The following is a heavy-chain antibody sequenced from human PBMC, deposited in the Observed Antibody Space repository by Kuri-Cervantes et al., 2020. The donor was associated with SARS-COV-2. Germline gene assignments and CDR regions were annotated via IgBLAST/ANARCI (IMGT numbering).Heavy chain of an antibody. CDR2: IIPIFGTA. D-gene: IGHD2-2*01. J-gene: IGHJ4*02. CDR3: ARGGVVPEVSFDY. Sequence: SVKVSCKASGYTFTSYGISWVRQAPGQGLEWMGRIIPIFGTANYAQKFQGRVTITADESTSTAYMELSSLRSEDTAVYYCARGGVVPEVSFDYWGQGTLVTVSS. CDR1: GYTFTSYG. V-gene: IGHV1-69*13.